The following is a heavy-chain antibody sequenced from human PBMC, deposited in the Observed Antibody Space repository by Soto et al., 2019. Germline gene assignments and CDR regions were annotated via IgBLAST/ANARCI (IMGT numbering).Heavy chain of an antibody. V-gene: IGHV3-74*01. CDR3: ARDPAPSGWYDY. J-gene: IGHJ4*02. CDR1: GFTLSNYW. Sequence: LRLSCAASGFTLSNYWMHWVRQVPGKGLVWVSRINSEGSSTTYADSVKGRFTISRDSAKNTLYLQMNSLRAEDSAVYYCARDPAPSGWYDYWGQGTLVTVSS. D-gene: IGHD6-19*01. CDR2: INSEGSST.